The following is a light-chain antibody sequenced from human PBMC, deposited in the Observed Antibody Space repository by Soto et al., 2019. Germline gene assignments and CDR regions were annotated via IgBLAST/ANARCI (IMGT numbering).Light chain of an antibody. J-gene: IGKJ1*01. CDR1: QNINNW. Sequence: DIQMTQSPSTLSASIGDRVTITCRASQNINNWIAWYQQKPGKAPKFLIYDASTLESGVPSRFSGSGFGTEFSLTSSRLQPDDFGSYYCQHMRTFGQGTKVEMK. CDR3: QHMRT. V-gene: IGKV1-5*01. CDR2: DAS.